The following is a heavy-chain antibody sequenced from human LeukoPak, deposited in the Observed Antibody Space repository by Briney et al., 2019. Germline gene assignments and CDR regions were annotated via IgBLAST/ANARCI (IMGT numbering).Heavy chain of an antibody. CDR2: INTDGITT. J-gene: IGHJ4*02. Sequence: GGSLRLSCAASGFTFSSYWMHWVRQAPGKGLVWVSRINTDGITTNYADSVKGRFTVSRDNAKNTLFLRMNSLRAEDTAMYYCRRPTSDGSVDYWGQGTLVTVSS. D-gene: IGHD5-24*01. CDR3: RRPTSDGSVDY. CDR1: GFTFSSYW. V-gene: IGHV3-74*01.